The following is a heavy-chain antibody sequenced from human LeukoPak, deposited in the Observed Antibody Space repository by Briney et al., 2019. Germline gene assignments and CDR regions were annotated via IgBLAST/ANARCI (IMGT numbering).Heavy chain of an antibody. Sequence: GASVKVSCKASGYTFTGYYMHWVRQAPGQGLEWMGWINPNSGGTNYAQKCQGRVTMTRDTSISTAYMELSRLRSDDTAVYYCARDRGSGWYLFDYWGQGTLVTVSS. CDR1: GYTFTGYY. D-gene: IGHD6-19*01. CDR3: ARDRGSGWYLFDY. J-gene: IGHJ4*02. CDR2: INPNSGGT. V-gene: IGHV1-2*02.